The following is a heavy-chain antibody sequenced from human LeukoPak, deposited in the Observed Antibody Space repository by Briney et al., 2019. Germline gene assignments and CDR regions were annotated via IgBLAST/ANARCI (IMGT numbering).Heavy chain of an antibody. CDR1: GFTFSSYA. V-gene: IGHV3-66*01. CDR2: IYSGGST. CDR3: ARAVYGAPFGY. D-gene: IGHD4-17*01. Sequence: GGSLRLSCAASGFTFSSYAMSWVRQAPGKGLEWVSVIYSGGSTYYADSVKGRFTISRDNSKNTLYLQMNSLRAEDTAVYYCARAVYGAPFGYWGQGTLVTVSS. J-gene: IGHJ4*02.